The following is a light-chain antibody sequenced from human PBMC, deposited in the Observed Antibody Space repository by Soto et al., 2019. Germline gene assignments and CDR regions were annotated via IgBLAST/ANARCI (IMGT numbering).Light chain of an antibody. CDR3: QQYNSYSLWT. CDR2: KAS. V-gene: IGKV1-5*03. CDR1: QTISTW. J-gene: IGKJ1*01. Sequence: DIQMTQSPSTLSASVGDRVTITCWASQTISTWLAWYQQKPGKAPKLLIYKASSLATGVPSRFSGSGSGTEFTLTISGLQPDDFATYYCQQYNSYSLWTFGQGTKVEIK.